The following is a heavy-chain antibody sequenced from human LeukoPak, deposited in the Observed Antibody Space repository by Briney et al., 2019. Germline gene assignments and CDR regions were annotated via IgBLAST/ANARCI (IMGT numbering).Heavy chain of an antibody. CDR3: ARDRLKLSGYDAFDI. J-gene: IGHJ3*02. CDR1: GFTFSNYG. CDR2: IKRDGSDD. D-gene: IGHD3-22*01. V-gene: IGHV3-7*01. Sequence: GGSLRLSCAASGFTFSNYGMSWVRQAPGKGLEWVANIKRDGSDDYYVGSVEGRFTISRGNAKNSLYLQMSSLRAEDTAVYYCARDRLKLSGYDAFDIWGQGTMVTVSS.